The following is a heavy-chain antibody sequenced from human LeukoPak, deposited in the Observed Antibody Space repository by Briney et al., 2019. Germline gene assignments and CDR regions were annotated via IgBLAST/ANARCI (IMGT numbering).Heavy chain of an antibody. J-gene: IGHJ5*02. D-gene: IGHD1-26*01. CDR3: ARRPPVAWESGFDP. CDR2: IYYSGST. CDR1: GGSIGSSSYY. V-gene: IGHV4-39*01. Sequence: SETLSLTCTVSGGSIGSSSYYWGWSRQPPGKGLEWIGSIYYSGSTYYNPSLKSRVTISVDTSKNQFSLKLSSVTAADTAVYFCARRPPVAWESGFDPWGQGTLVTVSS.